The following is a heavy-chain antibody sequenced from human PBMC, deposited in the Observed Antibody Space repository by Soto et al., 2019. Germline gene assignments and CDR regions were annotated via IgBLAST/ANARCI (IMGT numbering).Heavy chain of an antibody. J-gene: IGHJ6*02. CDR2: IYPGDSDT. CDR1: GYKVSTWHNFTSYW. D-gene: IGHD3-9*01. Sequence: PGESLKISCMGSGYKVSTWHNFTSYWIAWVRQMPGEGLEWMGIIYPGDSDTRYSPSFQGQVTISADKSINSVYLQWSSLKASDTATYYCARLGFNYDFLFGCYNVHHYYVIDFWGQGTTVTGSS. V-gene: IGHV5-51*01. CDR3: ARLGFNYDFLFGCYNVHHYYVIDF.